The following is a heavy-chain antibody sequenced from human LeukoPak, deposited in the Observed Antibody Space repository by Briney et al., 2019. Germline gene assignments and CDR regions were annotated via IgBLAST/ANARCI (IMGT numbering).Heavy chain of an antibody. CDR3: NGDYDY. D-gene: IGHD4-17*01. Sequence: GGSLRLSCAASGFSFITYGMHWVRQAPGKGLEWVAFIRSDGVSKYYADSVKGRFTISRDNSKNTLYLQMNSLRAEDTAVYYCNGDYDYWGQGTLVTVSS. CDR2: IRSDGVSK. CDR1: GFSFITYG. J-gene: IGHJ4*02. V-gene: IGHV3-30*02.